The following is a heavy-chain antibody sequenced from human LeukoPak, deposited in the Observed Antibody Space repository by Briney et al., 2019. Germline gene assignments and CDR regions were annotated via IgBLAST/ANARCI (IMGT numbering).Heavy chain of an antibody. Sequence: GASVKVSCKASGFTFTNHGISWVRQAPGQGLEWMGWISGYNGNTKYTQDLQGRVTMTTDTSTTTAYMEVRSLRSDDTAVYYCARDRGGATVTSYFEYWGQGTLVTVSS. J-gene: IGHJ4*02. V-gene: IGHV1-18*01. CDR2: ISGYNGNT. CDR3: ARDRGGATVTSYFEY. CDR1: GFTFTNHG. D-gene: IGHD4-17*01.